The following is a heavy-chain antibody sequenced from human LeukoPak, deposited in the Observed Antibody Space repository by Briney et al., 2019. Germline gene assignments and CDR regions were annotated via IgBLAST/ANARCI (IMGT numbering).Heavy chain of an antibody. CDR3: TRDHYYDSSGYNDAFDI. J-gene: IGHJ3*02. CDR1: GGSISSHY. V-gene: IGHV4-59*11. CDR2: IYYSGST. D-gene: IGHD3-22*01. Sequence: SETLSLTCTVSGGSISSHYWSWIRQPPGKGLEWIGYIYYSGSTNYNPSLKSRVTISVDTSKNQFSLKPSSVTAADTAVYYCTRDHYYDSSGYNDAFDIWGQGTMVTVSS.